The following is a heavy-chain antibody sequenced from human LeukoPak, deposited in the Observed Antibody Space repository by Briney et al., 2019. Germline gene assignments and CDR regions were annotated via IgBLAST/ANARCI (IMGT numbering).Heavy chain of an antibody. CDR1: GFTFSSYW. D-gene: IGHD6-13*01. Sequence: PGGSLRLSCAASGFTFSSYWMHWVRHTPGKGLVWVSRIKGDGSSTSYADSVKGRFTISRDNAKNSLYLQMNSLRAEDTAVYYCAREPWGQLVNPYYFDYWGQGTLVTVSS. V-gene: IGHV3-74*01. J-gene: IGHJ4*02. CDR2: IKGDGSST. CDR3: AREPWGQLVNPYYFDY.